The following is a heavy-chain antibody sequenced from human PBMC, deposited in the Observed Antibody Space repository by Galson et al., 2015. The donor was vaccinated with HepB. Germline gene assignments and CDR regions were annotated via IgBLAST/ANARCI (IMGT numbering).Heavy chain of an antibody. V-gene: IGHV1-18*01. CDR3: ARRVGTSFRFDY. D-gene: IGHD1-26*01. Sequence: SVKVSCKASGYTFTHHTFAWVRQAPGQGLEWIGWISTYNGNTNYADRLHGRLTMSTDTSTSTAYLYLRDLRSDDTAVYYCARRVGTSFRFDYWGQGTLLVVAS. CDR1: GYTFTHHT. CDR2: ISTYNGNT. J-gene: IGHJ4*02.